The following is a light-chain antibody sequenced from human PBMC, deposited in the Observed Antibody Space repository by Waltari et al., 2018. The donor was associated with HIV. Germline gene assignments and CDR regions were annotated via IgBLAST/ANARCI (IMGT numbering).Light chain of an antibody. CDR3: AAWDDSLDGYV. CDR1: SSNIERNT. Sequence: QSVLTQPPSASGTPGPRVTISCSGSSSNIERNTVNWYQQFPGTTPKVVIYSSNRRPSGVRDRCSGARSGTSASLAISGRQSEDEAHYYCAAWDDSLDGYVFGPGTEVTVL. V-gene: IGLV1-44*01. CDR2: SSN. J-gene: IGLJ1*01.